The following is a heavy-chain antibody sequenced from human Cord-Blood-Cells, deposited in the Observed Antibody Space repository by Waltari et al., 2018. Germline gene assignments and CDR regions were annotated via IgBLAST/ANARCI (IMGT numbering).Heavy chain of an antibody. V-gene: IGHV1-2*04. CDR3: ARGDPVTDAFDI. CDR2: INPNSGGT. J-gene: IGHJ3*02. D-gene: IGHD4-17*01. CDR1: GSTFPVYY. Sequence: QVQLAQSGAEGKKPGASVKVACTASGSTFPVYYMHLVPQAPGQGLEWMGWINPNSGGTNYAQKFQGWVTMTRDTSISTAYMELSRLRSDDTAVYYCARGDPVTDAFDIWGQGTMVTVSS.